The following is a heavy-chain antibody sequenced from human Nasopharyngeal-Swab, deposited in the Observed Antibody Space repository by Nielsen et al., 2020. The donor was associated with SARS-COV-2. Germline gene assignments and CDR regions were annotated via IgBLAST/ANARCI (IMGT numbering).Heavy chain of an antibody. CDR1: RFTFSRWP. CDR3: ARDNGYCSGDACYLGGWLDP. J-gene: IGHJ5*02. D-gene: IGHD2-15*01. Sequence: GGSLRLSCVASRFTFSRWPMHWVRQAPGKGLEWVAVMSNDGNYKFYADSVKGRFTISRDTSKNTLYLQMNSLRVEDTAVYYCARDNGYCSGDACYLGGWLDPWGQGTLVTVSS. V-gene: IGHV3-30*03. CDR2: MSNDGNYK.